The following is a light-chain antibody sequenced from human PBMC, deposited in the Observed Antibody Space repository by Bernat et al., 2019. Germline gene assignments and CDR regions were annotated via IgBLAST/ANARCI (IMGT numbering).Light chain of an antibody. CDR3: QQDNSYPYT. CDR2: KAS. V-gene: IGKV1-5*03. CDR1: HSIGRR. J-gene: IGKJ2*01. Sequence: DIQMTQSPSTLSAFVGDRVTITCRATHSIGRRVSWYQQKAGKAPYLLIYKASSLESGVPSRFSGSGSGTEFTLTISSLQPDDSATYCCQQDNSYPYTFGQGTKLEIK.